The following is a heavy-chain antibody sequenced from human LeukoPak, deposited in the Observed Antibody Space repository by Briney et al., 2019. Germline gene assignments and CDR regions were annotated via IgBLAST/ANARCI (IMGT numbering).Heavy chain of an antibody. CDR2: IKTKAEGETT. J-gene: IGHJ3*02. V-gene: IGHV3-15*01. CDR1: GFTFRNTW. Sequence: GGSLRLSCAASGFTFRNTWMTWVPQARGKGLEWVGRIKTKAEGETTDFAAPVKGRFTISRDDSRTTLYLHMNSLKTEDTAVYFCTKLWLGGLDIWGQGTMVTVSS. D-gene: IGHD3-10*01. CDR3: TKLWLGGLDI.